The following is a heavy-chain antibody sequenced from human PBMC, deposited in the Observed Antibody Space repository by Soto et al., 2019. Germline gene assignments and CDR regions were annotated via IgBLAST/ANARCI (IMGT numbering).Heavy chain of an antibody. J-gene: IGHJ5*02. D-gene: IGHD6-19*01. CDR3: ARVPAVASTIPSLWFDP. Sequence: SETLSLTCNVSGGSISRYYWSWIRQPPGKGLEWIGYIHYSGSTKYNPSLKSRVTISVDTSKNQFPLKLTSVTAADTAVYFCARVPAVASTIPSLWFDPWGQGTLVTVSS. CDR1: GGSISRYY. CDR2: IHYSGST. V-gene: IGHV4-59*01.